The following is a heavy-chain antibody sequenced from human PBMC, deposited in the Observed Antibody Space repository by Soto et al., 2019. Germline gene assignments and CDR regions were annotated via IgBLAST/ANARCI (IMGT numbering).Heavy chain of an antibody. CDR1: GGSISSGGYY. CDR3: ASATYGSGSYWLDY. J-gene: IGHJ4*02. V-gene: IGHV4-31*03. CDR2: IYYSGST. Sequence: TCTVSGGSISSGGYYWSWIRQHPGKGLEWIGYIYYSGSTYYNPSLKSRVTISVDTSKNQFSLKLSSVTAADTAVYYCASATYGSGSYWLDYWGQGTLVTVSS. D-gene: IGHD3-10*01.